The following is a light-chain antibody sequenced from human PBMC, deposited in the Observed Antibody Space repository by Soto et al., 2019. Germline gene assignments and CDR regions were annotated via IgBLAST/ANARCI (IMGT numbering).Light chain of an antibody. V-gene: IGLV2-11*01. CDR2: DVS. Sequence: QSVLTQPASASGSPGQSITISCTGTSSDVGSYNYVSWYQQHPGKAPKVMIYDVSKRPSGVPDRFSGSKSGNTASLTISGLQAEDEADYYCCSYAGSYSYVFGTGTKVTVL. CDR1: SSDVGSYNY. CDR3: CSYAGSYSYV. J-gene: IGLJ1*01.